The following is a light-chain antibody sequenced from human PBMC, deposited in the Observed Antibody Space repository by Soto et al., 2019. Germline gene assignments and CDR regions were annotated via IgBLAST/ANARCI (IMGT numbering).Light chain of an antibody. V-gene: IGLV1-44*01. CDR3: ASCDNSLSWV. CDR1: SSNIGSNT. Sequence: QSVLSQPPSASGTPGQRVTISCSGSSSNIGSNTVTWYQQLPGTAPKPLIFSNNQRPSGVPGRFSGSKSGTSAPLAIGGLQPEDEDDYYCASCDNSLSWVFGGGTKLTVL. J-gene: IGLJ3*02. CDR2: SNN.